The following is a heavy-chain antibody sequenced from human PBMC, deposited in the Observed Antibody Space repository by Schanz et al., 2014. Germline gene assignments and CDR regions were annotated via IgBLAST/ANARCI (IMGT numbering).Heavy chain of an antibody. CDR1: GYSFSDYF. J-gene: IGHJ4*02. D-gene: IGHD1-1*01. Sequence: QVRLVQSGAEAREPGASVKVSCKTSGYSFSDYFIHWVRQAPGQGLEWLGRFTHISQKFQGRVTMTRDTSSTTAYMELNSLRSDDTAVYYCVRELSGGTFDYWGQGALVTVSS. CDR2: FT. CDR3: VRELSGGTFDY. V-gene: IGHV1-2*06.